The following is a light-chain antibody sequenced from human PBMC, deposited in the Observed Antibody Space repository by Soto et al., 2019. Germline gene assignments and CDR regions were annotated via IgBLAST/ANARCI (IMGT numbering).Light chain of an antibody. V-gene: IGLV4-60*02. CDR2: LEGSGSY. J-gene: IGLJ1*01. Sequence: QPVLTQSSSASASLGSSVKLTCTLSSGHSSYIIAWHQQQPGKAPRYLMKLEGSGSYNKGSGVPDRFSGSSSGADRYLTISNLQFEDEADYYCETWDSNNYVFGTGTKVTVL. CDR3: ETWDSNNYV. CDR1: SGHSSYI.